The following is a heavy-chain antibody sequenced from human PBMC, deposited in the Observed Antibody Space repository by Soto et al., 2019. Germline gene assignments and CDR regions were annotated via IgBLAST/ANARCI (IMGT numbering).Heavy chain of an antibody. J-gene: IGHJ4*02. CDR2: INHSGST. V-gene: IGHV4-34*01. CDR1: GGSFSGYY. CDR3: ARGNTYYYGSGSYYSARRTYYFDY. D-gene: IGHD3-10*01. Sequence: PSETLSLTCAVYGGSFSGYYWSWIRQPPGKGLEWIGEINHSGSTNYNPSLKSRVTISVDTSKNQFSLKLSSVTAADTAVYYCARGNTYYYGSGSYYSARRTYYFDYWGQGTLVTVSS.